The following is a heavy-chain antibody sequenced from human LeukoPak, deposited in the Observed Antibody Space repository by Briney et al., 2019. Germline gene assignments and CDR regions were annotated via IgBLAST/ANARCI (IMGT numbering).Heavy chain of an antibody. Sequence: ASVKVSFKASGYTFTGYYMHWVRQAPGQGLEWMGWINPNSGGTNYAQKFQGRVTMTRDTSISTAYMELSRLRSDDTAVYYCASDSSSWYPDAFDIWGQGTMVTVSS. CDR3: ASDSSSWYPDAFDI. CDR1: GYTFTGYY. J-gene: IGHJ3*02. V-gene: IGHV1-2*02. CDR2: INPNSGGT. D-gene: IGHD6-13*01.